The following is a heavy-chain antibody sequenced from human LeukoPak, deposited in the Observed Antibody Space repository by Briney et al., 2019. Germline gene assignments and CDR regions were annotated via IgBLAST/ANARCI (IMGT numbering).Heavy chain of an antibody. V-gene: IGHV4-59*01. D-gene: IGHD3-22*01. CDR3: ARAYYFDSSGYDDAFDI. J-gene: IGHJ3*02. CDR2: FSYSGGT. CDR1: GGSISNYY. Sequence: PSETLSLTCTVSGGSISNYYWTWIRQPPGKGLEWIGFFSYSGGTSYNPSLKSRVTISLDTSKNQFSLKLSSVTAADTAVYYCARAYYFDSSGYDDAFDIWGQGTMVTVSS.